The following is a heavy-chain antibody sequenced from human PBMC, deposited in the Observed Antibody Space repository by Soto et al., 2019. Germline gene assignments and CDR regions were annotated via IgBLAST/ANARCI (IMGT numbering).Heavy chain of an antibody. CDR2: IYPADSDT. Sequence: GESLKISCKSSGYSFPSEWIGWVRQMPGKGLEWMGSIYPADSDTRYSPAFQGQVTISRDNSKNTLYLQMNSLRAEDTAVYYCARARRSIAAAGQDYWGQGTLVTVSS. J-gene: IGHJ4*02. D-gene: IGHD6-13*01. V-gene: IGHV5-51*01. CDR3: ARARRSIAAAGQDY. CDR1: GYSFPSEW.